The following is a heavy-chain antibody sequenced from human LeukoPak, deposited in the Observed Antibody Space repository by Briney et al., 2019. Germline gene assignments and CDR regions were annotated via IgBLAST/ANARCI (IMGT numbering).Heavy chain of an antibody. CDR1: GFTFDDYA. CDR2: ISWNSGSI. Sequence: GRSLRLSCAASGFTFDDYAVHWVRHAPGKGLEWVSCISWNSGSIGYADSVKGRFTISRDNAKNSLYLQMNSLRAEDTALYYCAKGGSSGILYYFDYWGQGTLVTVSS. CDR3: AKGGSSGILYYFDY. V-gene: IGHV3-9*01. D-gene: IGHD3-10*01. J-gene: IGHJ4*02.